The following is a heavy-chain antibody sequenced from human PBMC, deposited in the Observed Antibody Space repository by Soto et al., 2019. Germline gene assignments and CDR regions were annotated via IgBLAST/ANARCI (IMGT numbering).Heavy chain of an antibody. J-gene: IGHJ4*02. CDR2: NSAYNCNT. CDR1: GYTFTSYD. V-gene: IGHV1-18*01. Sequence: VQLVQSGAEVKKPGASVKVSFKASGYTFTSYDISWVRQAPGQGLEWMGWNSAYNCNTMYAQKVQGRVTMTTDTSTSTAYMDLRSLSSDDTAVYYCARDVNSWTFDYWGQGTLVTVSS. CDR3: ARDVNSWTFDY. D-gene: IGHD1-1*01.